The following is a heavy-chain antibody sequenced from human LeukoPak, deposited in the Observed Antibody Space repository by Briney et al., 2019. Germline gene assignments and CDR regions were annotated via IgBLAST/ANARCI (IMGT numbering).Heavy chain of an antibody. J-gene: IGHJ3*02. CDR1: GYSISSGYY. Sequence: SETLSLTCTVSGYSISSGYYWGWIRQSPGKGLECIGNIYHSGSTYYNPSLKSRVNISVDTSKNQFSLKMRSVTAADTAVYYCARAAIVGPFDIWGQGTMVTVSS. CDR2: IYHSGST. V-gene: IGHV4-38-2*02. D-gene: IGHD1-26*01. CDR3: ARAAIVGPFDI.